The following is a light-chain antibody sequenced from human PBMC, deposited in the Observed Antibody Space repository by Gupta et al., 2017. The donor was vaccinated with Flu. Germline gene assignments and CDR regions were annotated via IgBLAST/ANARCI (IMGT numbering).Light chain of an antibody. CDR2: AAS. J-gene: IGKJ2*03. CDR3: HQGYSSSQS. Sequence: DIQMTQSPSSLSASIGDRVTITCRASQRISNYLNWYQQKPGEATKVLIYAASSLQSGVPSRFSGNGSGTDFTLTISSLQPEDFATYFCHQGYSSSQSFGQGTKLEIK. V-gene: IGKV1-39*01. CDR1: QRISNY.